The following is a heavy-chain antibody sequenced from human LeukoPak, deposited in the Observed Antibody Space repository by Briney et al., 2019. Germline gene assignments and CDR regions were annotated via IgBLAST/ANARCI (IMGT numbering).Heavy chain of an antibody. CDR3: ARWGIPEYYYDSSGLRLGAFDI. V-gene: IGHV4-61*01. D-gene: IGHD3-22*01. CDR1: GYSISSGYY. Sequence: PSETLSLTCTVSGYSISSGYYWSWIRQPPGKGLEWIGYIYYSGSTNYNPSLKSRVTISVDTSKNQFSLKLSSVTAADTAVYYCARWGIPEYYYDSSGLRLGAFDIWGQGTMVTVSS. J-gene: IGHJ3*02. CDR2: IYYSGST.